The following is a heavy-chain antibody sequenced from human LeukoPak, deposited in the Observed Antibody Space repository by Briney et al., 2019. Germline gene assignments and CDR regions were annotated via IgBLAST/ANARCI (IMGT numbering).Heavy chain of an antibody. CDR1: GFTFGDYA. Sequence: GRSLRLSCTASGFTFGDYAMSWFRQAPGKGLEWVGFIRSKAYGETTEYAASVKGRFTISRDDSKSLAYLEMNSLKTEDTAVYYCARELYGSGSYYNPNPYYFDYGGQGTLVTVSS. CDR2: IRSKAYGETT. J-gene: IGHJ4*02. CDR3: ARELYGSGSYYNPNPYYFDY. D-gene: IGHD3-10*01. V-gene: IGHV3-49*03.